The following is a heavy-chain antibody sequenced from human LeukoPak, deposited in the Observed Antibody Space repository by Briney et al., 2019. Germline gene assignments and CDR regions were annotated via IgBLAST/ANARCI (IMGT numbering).Heavy chain of an antibody. CDR2: INHSGST. D-gene: IGHD3-3*01. CDR1: DGSFSGYY. J-gene: IGHJ4*02. Sequence: PSETLSLSCAVYDGSFSGYYWSWIRQPPGKGLEWIGEINHSGSTNYNPSLKSRVTISLDTSKSQFSLKVRYVTAADTAVYYCARGLNDSWTGENYWGQGTLVTVSS. CDR3: ARGLNDSWTGENY. V-gene: IGHV4-34*01.